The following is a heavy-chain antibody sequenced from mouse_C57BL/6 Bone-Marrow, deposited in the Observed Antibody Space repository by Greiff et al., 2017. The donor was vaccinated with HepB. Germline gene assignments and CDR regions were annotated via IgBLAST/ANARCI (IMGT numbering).Heavy chain of an antibody. Sequence: QVQLQQSGAELARPGASVKLSCKASGYTFTSYGISWVKQRTGQGLEWIGEIYPRSGNTYYNEKFKGKATLTADKSSSTAYMAIRSLTSEDAAVYICARRDCALANRGQGTLVTVSA. CDR1: GYTFTSYG. V-gene: IGHV1-81*01. CDR3: ARRDCALAN. J-gene: IGHJ3*01. CDR2: IYPRSGNT. D-gene: IGHD3-3*01.